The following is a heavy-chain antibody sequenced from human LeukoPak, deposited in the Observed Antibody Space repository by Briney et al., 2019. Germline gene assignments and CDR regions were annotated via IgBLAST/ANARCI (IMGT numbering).Heavy chain of an antibody. J-gene: IGHJ4*02. V-gene: IGHV1-69*04. CDR2: IIPILGIA. CDR1: GYTFSSYA. CDR3: ARDRTTGTTIDY. D-gene: IGHD1-1*01. Sequence: GASVKVSCKASGYTFSSYAISWVRQAPGQGLEWMGRIIPILGIANYAQKFQGRVTITADKSTSTAYMELSSLRSEDTAVYYCARDRTTGTTIDYWGQGTLVTVSS.